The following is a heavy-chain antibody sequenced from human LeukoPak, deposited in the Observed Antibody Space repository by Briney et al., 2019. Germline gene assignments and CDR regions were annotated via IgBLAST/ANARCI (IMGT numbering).Heavy chain of an antibody. J-gene: IGHJ4*02. CDR2: IYTGGST. D-gene: IGHD4-23*01. V-gene: IGHV4-4*07. CDR1: GGSMSGYY. Sequence: SETLSLTCTESGGSMSGYYWSWIRQPAGKGLEWIGRIYTGGSTNYNPSLKSRVTMSVDTSKNQFSLKVTTVTAADTAVYYCARGAYGGDGRSFFDYWGQGTLVTVSS. CDR3: ARGAYGGDGRSFFDY.